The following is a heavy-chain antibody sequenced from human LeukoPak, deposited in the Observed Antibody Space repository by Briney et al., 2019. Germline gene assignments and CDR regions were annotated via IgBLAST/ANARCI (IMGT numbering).Heavy chain of an antibody. Sequence: GGSLRLSCAASGFTFNSYWMSWVRQAPGKGLEWVANIKPDGSEEYYVDSVKDRFTISRDNAKNSLYLQMNSLRAEDTALYYCAKAGYSSSGTQYFHHWGQGTLVTVSS. CDR3: AKAGYSSSGTQYFHH. D-gene: IGHD6-13*01. V-gene: IGHV3-7*03. J-gene: IGHJ1*01. CDR1: GFTFNSYW. CDR2: IKPDGSEE.